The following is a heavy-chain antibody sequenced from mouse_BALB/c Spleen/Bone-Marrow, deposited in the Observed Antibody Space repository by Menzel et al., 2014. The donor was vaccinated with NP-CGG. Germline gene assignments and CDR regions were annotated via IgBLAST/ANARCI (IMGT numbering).Heavy chain of an antibody. Sequence: QVQLQQPGAELAKPGASVKMSCKASGYTFTSYWMHWVKQRPGQGLEWIGYINPSTGYTEYNQKFKDKATLTADKSSGAAYMQLSSLTSEDSAVYYCASNWDIDWGQGTTLTVSS. CDR1: GYTFTSYW. D-gene: IGHD4-1*01. J-gene: IGHJ2*01. CDR3: ASNWDID. CDR2: INPSTGYT. V-gene: IGHV1-7*01.